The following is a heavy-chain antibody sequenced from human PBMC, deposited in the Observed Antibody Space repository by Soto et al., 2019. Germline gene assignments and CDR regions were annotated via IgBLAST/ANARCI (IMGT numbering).Heavy chain of an antibody. D-gene: IGHD2-2*01. CDR2: ISAYNGNT. J-gene: IGHJ5*02. CDR3: ARAGFLGYCSSTSCHAGRSGSYNWFDP. Sequence: ASVKVSCKASGYTFTSYGISWVRQAPGQGLEWMGWISAYNGNTNYAQKLQGRVPMTTDTSTSTAYMELRSLRSDDTAVYYCARAGFLGYCSSTSCHAGRSGSYNWFDPWGQGTLVTVSS. V-gene: IGHV1-18*01. CDR1: GYTFTSYG.